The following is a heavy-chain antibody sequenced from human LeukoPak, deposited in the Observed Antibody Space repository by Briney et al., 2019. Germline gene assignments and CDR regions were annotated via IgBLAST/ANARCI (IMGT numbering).Heavy chain of an antibody. J-gene: IGHJ3*02. D-gene: IGHD1-14*01. CDR1: GFTFRSYW. Sequence: PGESLRLSCAASGFTFRSYWMTWVRQAPGKGLEWVANIKQDGSEKNYLDSVRGRFTISRDDARNSLYLQMNSLRVEDTAVYYCARDQSIPNLDAFDIWGQGTMVTVSS. V-gene: IGHV3-7*05. CDR3: ARDQSIPNLDAFDI. CDR2: IKQDGSEK.